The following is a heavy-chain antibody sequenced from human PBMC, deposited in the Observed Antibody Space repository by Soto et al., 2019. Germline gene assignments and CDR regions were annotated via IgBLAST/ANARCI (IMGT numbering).Heavy chain of an antibody. CDR3: AKSSANGMDV. Sequence: PGGSLRLSCAASGFTFSRYWMYWVRQAPGKGLEWVSAISGSGGSTYYADSVEGRFTISRDNSKNTLYLQMNSLRAEDTAVYYCAKSSANGMDVWGQGTTVTVSS. CDR2: ISGSGGST. J-gene: IGHJ6*02. V-gene: IGHV3-23*01. D-gene: IGHD6-25*01. CDR1: GFTFSRYW.